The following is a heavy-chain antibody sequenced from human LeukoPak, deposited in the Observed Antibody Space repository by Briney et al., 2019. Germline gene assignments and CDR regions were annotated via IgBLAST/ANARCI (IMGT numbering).Heavy chain of an antibody. CDR1: VLTLCTYA. J-gene: IGHJ4*02. Sequence: GGSLRLSSAASVLTLCTYAMSWVRPAPGKGLEWVSPISGGGGSTYYADSVKGRFIISRDNSKNTLYLQMNSLRAEDTAVYYCAKDKIVVAGNFDYWGQGTLVTVSS. CDR3: AKDKIVVAGNFDY. D-gene: IGHD3-22*01. CDR2: ISGGGGST. V-gene: IGHV3-23*01.